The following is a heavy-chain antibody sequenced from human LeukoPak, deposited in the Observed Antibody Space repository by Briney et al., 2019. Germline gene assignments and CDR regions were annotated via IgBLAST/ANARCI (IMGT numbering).Heavy chain of an antibody. V-gene: IGHV4-59*01. CDR2: ICYSGST. CDR3: ARGGGGYPPYL. J-gene: IGHJ5*02. Sequence: SETLSLTCTVSGGSISSYYWSWIRQPPGKGLEWIGYICYSGSTNCNPSLKSRVTISVDTSKNQFSLKLSSVTAADTAVYYCARGGGGYPPYLWGQGTLVTVSS. D-gene: IGHD2-21*01. CDR1: GGSISSYY.